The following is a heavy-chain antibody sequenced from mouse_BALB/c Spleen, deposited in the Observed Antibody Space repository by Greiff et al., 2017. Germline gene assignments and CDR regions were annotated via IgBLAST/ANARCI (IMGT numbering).Heavy chain of an antibody. Sequence: VQLQQSEAELVKPGASVKLSCTASGFNIQDTYMHWVKQRPEQGLEWIGRIDPANGNTKYDPKFQGKATITADTSSNTAYLQLSSLTSEDTAVYYYARGLWLPYAMDYWGQGTSVTVAS. J-gene: IGHJ4*01. D-gene: IGHD3-1*01. CDR2: IDPANGNT. CDR1: GFNIQDTY. CDR3: ARGLWLPYAMDY. V-gene: IGHV14-3*02.